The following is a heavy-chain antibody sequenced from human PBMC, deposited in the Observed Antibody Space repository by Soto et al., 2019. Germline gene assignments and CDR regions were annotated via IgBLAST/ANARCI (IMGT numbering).Heavy chain of an antibody. V-gene: IGHV4-39*01. D-gene: IGHD6-13*01. CDR1: GGSISSSSYY. J-gene: IGHJ4*02. CDR3: ARREAAGTPFFDY. CDR2: IYYSGST. Sequence: SETLSLTCTVSGGSISSSSYYWGWIRQPPGKGLEWIGSIYYSGSTYYNPSLKSRVTISVDTSKNQFSLKLSSVTAADTAVYYCARREAAGTPFFDYWGQGTLVTVSS.